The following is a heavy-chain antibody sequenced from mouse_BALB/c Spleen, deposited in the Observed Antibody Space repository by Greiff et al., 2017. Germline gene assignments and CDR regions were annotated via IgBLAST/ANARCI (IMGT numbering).Heavy chain of an antibody. D-gene: IGHD2-12*01. CDR2: ISSGSSTI. CDR3: ARKAHDDVWYFDD. J-gene: IGHJ1*01. V-gene: IGHV5-17*02. Sequence: DVMLVESGGGLVQPGGSRKLSCAASGFTFSSFGMHWVRQAPEKGLEWVAYISSGSSTIYYADTVKGRFTISRDNPKNTLFLQMTSLRSEDTAMYDCARKAHDDVWYFDDWGAGTTVTVSS. CDR1: GFTFSSFG.